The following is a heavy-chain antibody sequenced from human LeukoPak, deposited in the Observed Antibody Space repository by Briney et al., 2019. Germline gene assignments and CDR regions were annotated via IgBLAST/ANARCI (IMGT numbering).Heavy chain of an antibody. Sequence: GGSLRLSCAASGFTFSSYAMSWVRQAPGKGLEWLSAISGSGGSTYYADSVKGRFPISRDNSKNTLYLQMNSLRAEDTAVYYCAKDPESGSYYDDAFDIWGQGTMVTVSS. V-gene: IGHV3-23*01. CDR1: GFTFSSYA. J-gene: IGHJ3*02. CDR2: ISGSGGST. D-gene: IGHD1-26*01. CDR3: AKDPESGSYYDDAFDI.